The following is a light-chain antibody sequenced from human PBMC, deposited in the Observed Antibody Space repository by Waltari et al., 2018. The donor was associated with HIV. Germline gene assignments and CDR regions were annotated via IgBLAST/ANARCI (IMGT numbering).Light chain of an antibody. Sequence: EIVMKQSPATLAVSPGERATISCRARQSVIRNVAWYQQKPGQAPRLLIYGSSTRAPGIPARFSGSGSGTESSLTISGLHSEDSAIYYCQQYNNGYTFGQGTKVEIK. CDR3: QQYNNGYT. CDR2: GSS. J-gene: IGKJ2*01. CDR1: QSVIRN. V-gene: IGKV3-15*01.